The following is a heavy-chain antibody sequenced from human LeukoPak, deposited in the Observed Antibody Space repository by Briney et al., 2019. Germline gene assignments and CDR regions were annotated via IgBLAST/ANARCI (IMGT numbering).Heavy chain of an antibody. CDR3: ARGVGYCSSTSCYGSNWFDP. V-gene: IGHV1-8*03. CDR2: MNPNSGNT. J-gene: IGHJ5*02. D-gene: IGHD2-2*01. CDR1: GYTFTSYD. Sequence: ASVKVSCKASGYTFTSYDINWARQATGQGLEWMGWMNPNSGNTGYAQKFQGRVTITRNTSISTAYMELSSLRSEDTAVYYCARGVGYCSSTSCYGSNWFDPWGQGTLVTVSS.